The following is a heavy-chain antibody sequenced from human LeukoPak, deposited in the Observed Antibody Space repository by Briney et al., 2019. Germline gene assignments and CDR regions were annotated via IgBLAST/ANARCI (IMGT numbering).Heavy chain of an antibody. V-gene: IGHV3-30*02. J-gene: IGHJ4*02. CDR3: AKVSGWWGVIAVADYYFDY. Sequence: GGSLRLSCAASGFTFSSYGMHWVRQAPGKGLEWVAFIRYDGSNKYYADSVKGRFTISRDNSKNTLYLQMNSLRAEDTAVYYCAKVSGWWGVIAVADYYFDYWGQGTLVTVSS. CDR2: IRYDGSNK. CDR1: GFTFSSYG. D-gene: IGHD6-19*01.